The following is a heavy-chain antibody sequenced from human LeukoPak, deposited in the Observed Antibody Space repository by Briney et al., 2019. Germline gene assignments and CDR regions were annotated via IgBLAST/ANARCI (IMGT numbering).Heavy chain of an antibody. J-gene: IGHJ5*02. CDR2: INSDGSST. Sequence: GGSLRLSCAASGFTFSSYWMHWVRQAPGKGLVWVSGINSDGSSTSYADSVKGRFTISRDNAKNTLYLQMNSLRAEDTAVYYCARGKVYSSPSNWFDPWGQGTLVTVSS. V-gene: IGHV3-74*01. D-gene: IGHD6-19*01. CDR1: GFTFSSYW. CDR3: ARGKVYSSPSNWFDP.